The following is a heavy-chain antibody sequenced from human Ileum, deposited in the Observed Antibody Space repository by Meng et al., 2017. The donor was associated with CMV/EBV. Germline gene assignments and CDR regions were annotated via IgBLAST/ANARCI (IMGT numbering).Heavy chain of an antibody. V-gene: IGHV1-18*01. CDR1: GYTFTNYG. CDR2: ISTYNANT. J-gene: IGHJ6*02. D-gene: IGHD2-2*01. CDR3: ARVVIIPADYYTMDV. Sequence: ASVKVSCKASGYTFTNYGITWVRQAPGQGLEWMGWISTYNANTNYAQSLQGRVTMTTDSSTSTAYMELRSLRSDDTAIYYCARVVIIPADYYTMDVWGQGTTVTVS.